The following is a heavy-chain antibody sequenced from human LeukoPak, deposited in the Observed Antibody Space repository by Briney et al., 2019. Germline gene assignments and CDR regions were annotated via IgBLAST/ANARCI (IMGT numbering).Heavy chain of an antibody. D-gene: IGHD2-8*02. J-gene: IGHJ4*02. CDR2: IKQDGSEK. CDR1: GFTFSSYW. CDR3: ARDFRWWRY. V-gene: IGHV3-7*01. Sequence: GGCLRLSCAASGFTFSSYWMSWVRRAPWKGLEWVANIKQDGSEKYYVHSVKGRFTISRDNAKNSLYLQMNSLRAEDTAVYYCARDFRWWRYWGQGTLVTVSS.